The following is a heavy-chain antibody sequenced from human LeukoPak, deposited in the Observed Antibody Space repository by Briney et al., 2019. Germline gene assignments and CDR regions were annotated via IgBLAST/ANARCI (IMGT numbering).Heavy chain of an antibody. CDR3: AREIAAAGSWGAFDI. CDR1: GFTFSSYG. J-gene: IGHJ3*02. CDR2: IRCDGSNK. Sequence: GGSLRLSCAASGFTFSSYGMHWVRQAPGKGLEWVAFIRCDGSNKYYADSVKGRFTISRDNAKNSLYLQMNSLRAEDTAVYYCAREIAAAGSWGAFDIWGQGTMVTVSS. V-gene: IGHV3-30*02. D-gene: IGHD6-13*01.